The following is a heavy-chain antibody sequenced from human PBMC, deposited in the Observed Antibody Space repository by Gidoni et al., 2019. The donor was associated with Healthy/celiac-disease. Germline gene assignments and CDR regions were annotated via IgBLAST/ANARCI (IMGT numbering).Heavy chain of an antibody. CDR3: AKGADYGDYGPLGY. D-gene: IGHD4-17*01. V-gene: IGHV3-9*01. J-gene: IGHJ4*02. Sequence: GRFTISRDNAKNSLYLQMNSLRAEDTALYYCAKGADYGDYGPLGYWGQGTLVTVSS.